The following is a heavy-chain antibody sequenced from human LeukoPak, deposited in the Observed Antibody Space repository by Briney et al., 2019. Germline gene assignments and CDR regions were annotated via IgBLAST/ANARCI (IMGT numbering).Heavy chain of an antibody. D-gene: IGHD2/OR15-2a*01. CDR2: VYSGGYT. J-gene: IGHJ5*02. V-gene: IGHV3-66*01. CDR1: GFNVTSNY. CDR3: AAVATTSSWFAH. Sequence: GGSLRLSCAVSGFNVTSNYMTWVRQVPWKGLEWVSTVYSGGYTYYADFVKGRFTISRDNSENTVSLQMSSLRADDTAVYFCAAVATTSSWFAHWGQGTLVTVSS.